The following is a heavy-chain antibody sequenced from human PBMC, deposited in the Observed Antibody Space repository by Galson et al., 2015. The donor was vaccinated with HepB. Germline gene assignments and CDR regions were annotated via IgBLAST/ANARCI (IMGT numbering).Heavy chain of an antibody. CDR2: ISYDGSNQ. V-gene: IGHV3-30*18. Sequence: SLRLSCAASGFTFSSYGMHWVRQAPGKGLEWVAVISYDGSNQYYADSVKGRFTISRDNPKNTLYLQMNSLRAEDTAVYYCAKAYVTRSQWLLRREGDYFDYWGQGTLVTVSS. CDR3: AKAYVTRSQWLLRREGDYFDY. D-gene: IGHD6-19*01. J-gene: IGHJ4*02. CDR1: GFTFSSYG.